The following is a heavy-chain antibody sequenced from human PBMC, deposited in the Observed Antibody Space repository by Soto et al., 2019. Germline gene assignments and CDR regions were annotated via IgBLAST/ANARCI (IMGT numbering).Heavy chain of an antibody. CDR1: GGTFSSYA. CDR2: VIPIFGTA. V-gene: IGHV1-69*01. CDR3: ARCIGVVVVPAAIPSGSPNYGMDV. D-gene: IGHD2-2*01. Sequence: GASMKVSCKASGGTFSSYAISWVRQAPGQGVEWVGGVIPIFGTANYAQKFQGRVTITADESTSTAYMELSSLRSEDTAVYYCARCIGVVVVPAAIPSGSPNYGMDVWGQGTTVTVSS. J-gene: IGHJ6*02.